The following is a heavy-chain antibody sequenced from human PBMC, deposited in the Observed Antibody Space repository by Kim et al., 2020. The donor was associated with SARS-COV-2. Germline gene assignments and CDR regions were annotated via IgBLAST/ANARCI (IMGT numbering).Heavy chain of an antibody. CDR3: ARVHLGYCTGGVCLPHPSGAFDI. CDR2: ISAYNGNT. J-gene: IGHJ3*02. D-gene: IGHD2-8*02. CDR1: GYTFTSYG. Sequence: ASVKVSCKASGYTFTSYGISWVRQAPGQGLEWMGWISAYNGNTNYAQKFQGRVTMTTDTSTSTAYMELRSLRSDDTAVYYCARVHLGYCTGGVCLPHPSGAFDIGGQGTMVTVSS. V-gene: IGHV1-18*01.